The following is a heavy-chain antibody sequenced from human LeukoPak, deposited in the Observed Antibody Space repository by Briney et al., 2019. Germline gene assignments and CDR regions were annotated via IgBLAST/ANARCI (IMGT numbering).Heavy chain of an antibody. CDR2: IHYSGNT. CDR3: AKHEGSYFDKSGYTFEY. V-gene: IGHV4-39*01. CDR1: AGSVNSSPYY. Sequence: SDTLSLTCTVSAGSVNSSPYYWGWVRQPPGEGLEWIGSIHYSGNTYYNPSLKSRVTISVDTSRNQFSLKLSSVSAADRGIYYCAKHEGSYFDKSGYTFEYWGQGTLVTVSS. J-gene: IGHJ4*02. D-gene: IGHD3-22*01.